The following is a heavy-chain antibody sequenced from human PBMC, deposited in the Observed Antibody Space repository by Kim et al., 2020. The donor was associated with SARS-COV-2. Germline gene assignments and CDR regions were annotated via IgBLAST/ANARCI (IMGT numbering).Heavy chain of an antibody. Sequence: SETLSLTCAVYGGSFSGYYWSWIRQPPGKGLEWIGEINHSGSTNYNPSLKSRVTISVDTSKNKFSLKLSSVTAADTAVYYCAGRTTSITIFGVVIRSRYYYMDVWGKGTTVTVSS. CDR3: AGRTTSITIFGVVIRSRYYYMDV. J-gene: IGHJ6*03. D-gene: IGHD3-3*01. CDR2: INHSGST. CDR1: GGSFSGYY. V-gene: IGHV4-34*01.